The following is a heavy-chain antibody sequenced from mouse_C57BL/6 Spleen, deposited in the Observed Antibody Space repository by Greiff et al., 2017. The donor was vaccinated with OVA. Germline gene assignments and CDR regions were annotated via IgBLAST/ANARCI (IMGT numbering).Heavy chain of an antibody. J-gene: IGHJ1*03. CDR3: ARETSTTVVATNFDV. V-gene: IGHV1-50*01. CDR1: GSTFTSYW. Sequence: QVQLQQSGAELVKPGASVKLSCKASGSTFTSYWMQWVKQRPGQGLEWIGEIDPSDRYTNYNQKFKGKATLTVDTSSSTAYMQLSSLTSEDSAVYFCARETSTTVVATNFDVWGTGTTVTVSS. CDR2: IDPSDRYT. D-gene: IGHD1-1*01.